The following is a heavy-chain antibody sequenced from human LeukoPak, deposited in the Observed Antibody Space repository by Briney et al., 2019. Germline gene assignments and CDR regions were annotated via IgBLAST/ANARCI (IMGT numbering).Heavy chain of an antibody. J-gene: IGHJ4*02. CDR3: AKRKTEAAGIYFDS. CDR2: IYGGGTNT. CDR1: GFSFSSFA. V-gene: IGHV3-23*01. D-gene: IGHD6-19*01. Sequence: PGGSLRLSCAASGFSFSSFAMTWVRQAPGKGLEWVLTIYGGGTNTFYADSVKGRFTISRDDSKNMQFLEMDSRRHEDTAVYVCAKRKTEAAGIYFDSWGQGTLVSVSS.